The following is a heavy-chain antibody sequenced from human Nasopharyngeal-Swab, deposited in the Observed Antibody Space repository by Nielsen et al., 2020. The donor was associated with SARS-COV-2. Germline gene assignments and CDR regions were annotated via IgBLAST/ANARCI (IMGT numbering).Heavy chain of an antibody. Sequence: GGSLRLSCAASGFTFSSYGMHWVRQAPGKGLEWVAVISYDGSYKYYADSVKGRFTISRDNSKNTLYLQMNSLRTEDTAVYYCAKDTESTMLVDAFDIWGQGTMVTVSS. D-gene: IGHD3-22*01. CDR1: GFTFSSYG. J-gene: IGHJ3*02. CDR2: ISYDGSYK. V-gene: IGHV3-30*18. CDR3: AKDTESTMLVDAFDI.